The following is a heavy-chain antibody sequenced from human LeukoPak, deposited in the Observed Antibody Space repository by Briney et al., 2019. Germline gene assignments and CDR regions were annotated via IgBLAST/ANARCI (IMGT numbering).Heavy chain of an antibody. CDR3: ARQMGYCGGDCWAVDY. V-gene: IGHV5-51*01. CDR2: IYPGDSDT. J-gene: IGHJ4*02. Sequence: GEALEISCKGSGYSFNSDWLGRVPQVPGKGPGGVGIIYPGDSDTRYSPSFQGQVTISTDKSISTAYLQWSSLKASDTAMYYGARQMGYCGGDCWAVDYWGQGTMVTVPS. D-gene: IGHD2-21*02. CDR1: GYSFNSDW.